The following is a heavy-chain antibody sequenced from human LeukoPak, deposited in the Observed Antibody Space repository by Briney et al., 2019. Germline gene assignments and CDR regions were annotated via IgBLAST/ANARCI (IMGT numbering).Heavy chain of an antibody. V-gene: IGHV1-69*04. D-gene: IGHD3-3*01. J-gene: IGHJ4*02. CDR2: IIPILGIA. CDR1: GYTFTSYT. Sequence: SVKVSCKASGYTFTSYTISWVRQAPGQGLEWMGRIIPILGIANYAQKFQGRVTITADKSTSTAYMELSSLRSEDTAVYYCARDRGRFLEWLDYFDYWGQGTLVTVSS. CDR3: ARDRGRFLEWLDYFDY.